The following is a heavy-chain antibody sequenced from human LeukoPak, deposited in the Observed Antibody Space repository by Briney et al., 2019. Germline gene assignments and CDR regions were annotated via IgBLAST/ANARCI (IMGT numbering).Heavy chain of an antibody. J-gene: IGHJ4*02. CDR3: ARDLNDYVDY. V-gene: IGHV3-30*03. Sequence: GRSLRLSCTASGFSFSSYGMHWVRQAPGKGLEWVAVISYDGSNKYYADSVKGRFTISRDNSKNTLYLQINSLRAEDTAVYYCARDLNDYVDYWGQGTLVNVSS. CDR1: GFSFSSYG. CDR2: ISYDGSNK.